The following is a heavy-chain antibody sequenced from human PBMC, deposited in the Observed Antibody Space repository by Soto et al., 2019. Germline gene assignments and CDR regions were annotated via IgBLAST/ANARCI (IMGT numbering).Heavy chain of an antibody. CDR3: VRDRGS. CDR2: ISYSGGT. V-gene: IGHV4-31*03. CDR1: GDSITSSGHW. J-gene: IGHJ5*02. D-gene: IGHD6-25*01. Sequence: PSETLSLTCSVSGDSITSSGHWWSWIRQHPGEGLERIGCISYSGGTYYNPSLQSRVSMSRDTSKNQFSLQLSSVTAADTAVYYCVRDRGSWGQGTLVTVSS.